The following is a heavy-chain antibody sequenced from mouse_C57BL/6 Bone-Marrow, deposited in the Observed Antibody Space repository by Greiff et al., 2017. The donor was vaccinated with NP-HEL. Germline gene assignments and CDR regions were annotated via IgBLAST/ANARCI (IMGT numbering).Heavy chain of an antibody. CDR3: ARRPSSFYYYGSSPFAY. CDR1: GFTFSSYG. Sequence: EVQVVESGGDLVKPGGSLKLSCAASGFTFSSYGMSWVRQTPDKRLEWVATISSGGSYTYYPDSVKGRFTISRDNAKNTLYLQMSSLKSEDTAMYYCARRPSSFYYYGSSPFAYRGQGTLVTVSA. V-gene: IGHV5-6*01. CDR2: ISSGGSYT. D-gene: IGHD1-1*01. J-gene: IGHJ3*01.